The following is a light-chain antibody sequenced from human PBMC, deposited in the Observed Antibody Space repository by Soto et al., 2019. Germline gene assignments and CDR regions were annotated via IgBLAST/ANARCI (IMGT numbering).Light chain of an antibody. CDR2: DAS. CDR3: QQFNNYLIT. Sequence: DIQMTQSPSSLSASVGDRVTITCQASQNINNYLNWYQQKPGRAPKLLIYDASNLEAGVPSRFRGSGSGTDFTLTISSLQPEDFATYYCQQFNNYLITFGQGTRLEIK. J-gene: IGKJ5*01. CDR1: QNINNY. V-gene: IGKV1-33*01.